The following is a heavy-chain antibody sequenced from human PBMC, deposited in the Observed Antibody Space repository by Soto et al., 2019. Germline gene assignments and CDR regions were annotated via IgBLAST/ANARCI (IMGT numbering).Heavy chain of an antibody. J-gene: IGHJ3*02. Sequence: GASVKVSCKASGGTFSSYTISWVRQAPGQGLEWMGRIIPILGIANYAQKFQGRVTITADKSTSTACMELSSLRSEDTAVYYCARDDDNDAFDIWGQGTMVTVSS. D-gene: IGHD1-1*01. CDR1: GGTFSSYT. V-gene: IGHV1-69*04. CDR3: ARDDDNDAFDI. CDR2: IIPILGIA.